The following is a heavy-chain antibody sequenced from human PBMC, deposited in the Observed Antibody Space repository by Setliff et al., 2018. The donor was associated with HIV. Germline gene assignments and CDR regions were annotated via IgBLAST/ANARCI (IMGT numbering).Heavy chain of an antibody. V-gene: IGHV4-59*11. CDR2: IYYSGST. CDR1: GGSISSHY. CDR3: ARRLYDIVVVVAATRGCWFDP. D-gene: IGHD2-15*01. Sequence: SETLSLTCTVSGGSISSHYWSWIRQPPGKGLEWIGYIYYSGSTNYNPSLKSRVTISVDTSKNQFSLTLISVTAADTAVYYCARRLYDIVVVVAATRGCWFDPWGQGTLVTVSS. J-gene: IGHJ5*02.